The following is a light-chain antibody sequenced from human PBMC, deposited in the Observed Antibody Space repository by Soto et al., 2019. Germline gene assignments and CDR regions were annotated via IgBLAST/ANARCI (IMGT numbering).Light chain of an antibody. CDR1: QGIGDT. Sequence: VMKRSPATLSVSPGKGATLSCRASQGIGDTLAWYQHKPGQTPRLLIYGTSTRATGVPTRFSGSRSGAEFTLSISRLQPDNFATSSCSPYNRYSSAHGTKVDI. CDR2: GTS. V-gene: IGKV3-15*01. CDR3: SPYNRYS. J-gene: IGKJ1*01.